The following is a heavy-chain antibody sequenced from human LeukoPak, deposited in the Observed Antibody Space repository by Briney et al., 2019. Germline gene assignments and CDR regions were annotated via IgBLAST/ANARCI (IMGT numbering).Heavy chain of an antibody. Sequence: GGSLRLSCAASGFTFSDFSINWVRQAPGKGLEGVSYISRSSSPIYYADSVKGRFTISRDNAKNSLYLQMNSLRAEDTAVYYCARSFNYVGWFDPWGQGTLVTVSS. J-gene: IGHJ5*02. CDR2: ISRSSSPI. CDR3: ARSFNYVGWFDP. V-gene: IGHV3-48*01. D-gene: IGHD4-11*01. CDR1: GFTFSDFS.